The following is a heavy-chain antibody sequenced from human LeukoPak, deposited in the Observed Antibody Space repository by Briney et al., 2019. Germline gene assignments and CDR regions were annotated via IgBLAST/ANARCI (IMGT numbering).Heavy chain of an antibody. Sequence: PSETLSLTCAVYGGSFSGWWSWIREPPGKGLEWIGEIHHSGGTKYNPSLRSLDTISVDTSKRQTSLKMTSGTAADTAIYYCARHNGWAFDIWGQGTVVTVSS. CDR1: GGSFSGW. V-gene: IGHV4-34*01. D-gene: IGHD2-15*01. J-gene: IGHJ3*02. CDR3: ARHNGWAFDI. CDR2: IHHSGGT.